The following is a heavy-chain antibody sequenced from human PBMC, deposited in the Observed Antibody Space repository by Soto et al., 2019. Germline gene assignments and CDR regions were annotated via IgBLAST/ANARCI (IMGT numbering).Heavy chain of an antibody. J-gene: IGHJ3*02. CDR3: AREGSEYCTNGVCFFLLAFDI. CDR1: GYTFTSYG. D-gene: IGHD2-8*01. Sequence: ASVKVSCKASGYTFTSYGISWVRQAPGQGLEWMGWISAYNGNTNYAQKLQGRVTTTTDTSTSTAYMELRSLRSDDTAVYYCAREGSEYCTNGVCFFLLAFDIWGQGTMVTVSS. CDR2: ISAYNGNT. V-gene: IGHV1-18*01.